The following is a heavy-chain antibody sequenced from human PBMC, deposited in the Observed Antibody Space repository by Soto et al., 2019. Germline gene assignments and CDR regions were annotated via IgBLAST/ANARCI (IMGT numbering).Heavy chain of an antibody. CDR1: GFTFSSYG. V-gene: IGHV3-30*18. D-gene: IGHD3-22*01. Sequence: GGSLRLSCAASGFTFSSYGMHWVRQAPGKGLEWVAVISYDGSNKYYADSVKGRFTISRDNSKNTLYLQMNSLRAEDTAVYYCAKESGGYYYRRAFDIWGQGTMVTVSS. CDR3: AKESGGYYYRRAFDI. J-gene: IGHJ3*02. CDR2: ISYDGSNK.